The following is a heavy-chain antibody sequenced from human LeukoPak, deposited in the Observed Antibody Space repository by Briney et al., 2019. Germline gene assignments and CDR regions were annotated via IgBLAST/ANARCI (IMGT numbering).Heavy chain of an antibody. CDR3: AREMAGTGIDY. Sequence: PGGSLRLSCAASGFTFSSYSMNWVRQAPGKGREWVSYISSSSSTIYYADSVKGRFTISRDNAKNSLYLQMNSLRAEDTAVYYCAREMAGTGIDYWGQGTLVTVSS. V-gene: IGHV3-48*01. CDR1: GFTFSSYS. J-gene: IGHJ4*02. CDR2: ISSSSSTI. D-gene: IGHD6-19*01.